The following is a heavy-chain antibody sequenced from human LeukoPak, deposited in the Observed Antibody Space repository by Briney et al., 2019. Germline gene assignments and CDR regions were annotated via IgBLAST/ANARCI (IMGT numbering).Heavy chain of an antibody. CDR1: GYTFTSYY. D-gene: IGHD3-9*01. CDR3: ARGLRYFDWLDTYFDY. J-gene: IGHJ4*02. V-gene: IGHV1-46*01. Sequence: ASVKLSCKASGYTFTSYYMHWVRQAPGQGLEWMGIINPSGGSTSYAQKFQGRVTMTRDTSTSTVYMELSSLRSEDTAVYYCARGLRYFDWLDTYFDYWGQGTLVTASS. CDR2: INPSGGST.